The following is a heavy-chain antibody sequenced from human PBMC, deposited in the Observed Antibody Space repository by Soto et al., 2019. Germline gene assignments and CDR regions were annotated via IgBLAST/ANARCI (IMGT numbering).Heavy chain of an antibody. D-gene: IGHD1-1*01. V-gene: IGHV1-18*01. CDR1: GYTFTSYG. CDR2: ISAHNGNT. J-gene: IGHJ4*02. Sequence: QVHLVQSGAEVKKPGASVKVSCKASGYTFTSYGITWVRQAPGQGLEWMGWISAHNGNTDYAQKLQGRVIVTRDTSTSTPYLERRSLGSDDTAVYSCARGRYGDYWGQGALVTVSS. CDR3: ARGRYGDY.